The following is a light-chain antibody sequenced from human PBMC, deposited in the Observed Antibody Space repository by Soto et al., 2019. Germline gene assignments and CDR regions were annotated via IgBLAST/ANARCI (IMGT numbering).Light chain of an antibody. CDR2: DVS. CDR3: SSYTSSSTPYWV. CDR1: SSDVGGYNY. Sequence: QSALTQPASVSGSPGQSITISCTGTSSDVGGYNYVSWYQQRPGKAPKLMIYDVSNRPSGVSNRFSGSKSGNTASLTISGLQAEDEADYYCSSYTSSSTPYWVFGGGTKLTVL. J-gene: IGLJ3*02. V-gene: IGLV2-14*01.